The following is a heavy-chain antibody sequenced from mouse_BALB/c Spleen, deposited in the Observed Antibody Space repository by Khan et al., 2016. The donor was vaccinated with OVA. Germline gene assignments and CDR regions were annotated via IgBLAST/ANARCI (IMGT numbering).Heavy chain of an antibody. D-gene: IGHD2-2*01. J-gene: IGHJ4*01. CDR1: GYSITSEYA. Sequence: VQLKQSGPGLVKPSQSLSLTCTVTGYSITSEYAWNWIRQFPGNKLEWMGYISSTGSTSYNPSLKSRISITRDTSKHQFLLQLKSVTTEDTATYYCAISLYYRYEYALDFWGRGTSVTVSS. CDR2: ISSTGST. V-gene: IGHV3-2*02. CDR3: AISLYYRYEYALDF.